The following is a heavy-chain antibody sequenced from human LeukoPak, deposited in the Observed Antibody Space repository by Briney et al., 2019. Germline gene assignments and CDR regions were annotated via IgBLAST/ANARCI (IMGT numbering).Heavy chain of an antibody. Sequence: SETLSLTCTVSGGSISNYYWSWIRQPPGKGLEWIGYIYYSGSTNYNPSLKSRVTISVDTSKNQFSLKLSSVTAAGTAVYYCARVDYGSGSYRFDPWGQGTLVTVSS. V-gene: IGHV4-59*01. CDR1: GGSISNYY. J-gene: IGHJ5*02. CDR2: IYYSGST. CDR3: ARVDYGSGSYRFDP. D-gene: IGHD3-10*01.